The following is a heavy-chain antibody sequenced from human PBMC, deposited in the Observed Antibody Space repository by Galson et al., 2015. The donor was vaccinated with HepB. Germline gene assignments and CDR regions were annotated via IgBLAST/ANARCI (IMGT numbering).Heavy chain of an antibody. V-gene: IGHV3-7*03. CDR2: IKQDGSEK. Sequence: SLRLSCAASGFTFSSYRMSWVRQAPGKGLEWVANIKQDGSEKYYVDSVKGRFTISRDNAKNSLYLQMNSLRAEDTAVYYCARVLVVAATVFDYWGQGTLVTVSS. CDR1: GFTFSSYR. J-gene: IGHJ4*02. D-gene: IGHD2-15*01. CDR3: ARVLVVAATVFDY.